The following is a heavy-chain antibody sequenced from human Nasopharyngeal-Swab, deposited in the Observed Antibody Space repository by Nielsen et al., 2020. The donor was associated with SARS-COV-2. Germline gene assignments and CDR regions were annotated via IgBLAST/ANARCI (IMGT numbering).Heavy chain of an antibody. J-gene: IGHJ4*02. CDR1: GFTFSSYW. Sequence: GESLKISCAASGFTFSSYWMSWVRQAPGKGLEWVANIKQDGSEKYYGDSVKGRFTISRDNAKNSLYLQMNSLKAEDTAVYYCARDSKVRLVGFDYWGQGTLVTVSS. V-gene: IGHV3-7*01. CDR2: IKQDGSEK. CDR3: ARDSKVRLVGFDY. D-gene: IGHD1-26*01.